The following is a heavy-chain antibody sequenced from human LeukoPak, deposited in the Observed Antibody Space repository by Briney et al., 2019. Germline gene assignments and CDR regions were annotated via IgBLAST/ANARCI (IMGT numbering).Heavy chain of an antibody. CDR3: ARSRYDSGTYALEE. V-gene: IGHV4-39*01. J-gene: IGHJ4*02. Sequence: PSETLSLTCSVSGGSVSSTTYYWGWIRQPPGKGLEWIGSISYGGSTYYNPSLKSRLTISVDTSTNQFSLELSSVTAADMAVYFCARSRYDSGTYALEEWGQGTLVTVSS. CDR2: ISYGGST. D-gene: IGHD3-10*01. CDR1: GGSVSSTTYY.